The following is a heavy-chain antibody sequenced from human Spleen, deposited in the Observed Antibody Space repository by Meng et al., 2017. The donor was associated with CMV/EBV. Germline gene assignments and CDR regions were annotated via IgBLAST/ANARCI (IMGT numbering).Heavy chain of an antibody. D-gene: IGHD3-10*01. CDR3: AKLSSYDSGSLDY. V-gene: IGHV3-23*01. CDR1: GFTLTSFG. CDR2: IIRSTTST. Sequence: GGSLRLSCAASGFTLTSFGMSWVRQAPGKGLEWVSAIIRSTTSTHYADSVKGRFISSRDGSTNTLYLQMNSLRAEDTAVYYCAKLSSYDSGSLDYWGQGKPVTVSS. J-gene: IGHJ4*02.